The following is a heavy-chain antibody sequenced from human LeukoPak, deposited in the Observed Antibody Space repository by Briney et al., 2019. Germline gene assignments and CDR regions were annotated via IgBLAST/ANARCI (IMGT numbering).Heavy chain of an antibody. CDR3: ARVGPTRSDFDY. CDR2: IFSGGST. Sequence: GGSLKLSCAASGFIFSSNYMTWVRQAPGKGLEWVSVIFSGGSTYYADSVKGRVTISRDNSKNTLYLQMNNLRGEDTAVYYCARVGPTRSDFDYWGQGTLVTVSS. V-gene: IGHV3-53*01. CDR1: GFIFSSNY. J-gene: IGHJ4*02. D-gene: IGHD1-26*01.